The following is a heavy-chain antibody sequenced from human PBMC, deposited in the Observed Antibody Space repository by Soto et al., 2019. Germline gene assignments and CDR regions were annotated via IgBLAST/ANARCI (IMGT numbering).Heavy chain of an antibody. V-gene: IGHV1-24*01. CDR2: FDPEDGET. J-gene: IGHJ3*02. CDR1: GYTLTELS. D-gene: IGHD6-19*01. CDR3: ATDQGAVAGLDAFDI. Sequence: ASVKVSCKVSGYTLTELSMHWVRQAPGKGLEWMGGFDPEDGETIYAQKFQGRVTMTEDTSTDTAYMELSSLRFEDTAVYYCATDQGAVAGLDAFDIWGQGTMVTVSS.